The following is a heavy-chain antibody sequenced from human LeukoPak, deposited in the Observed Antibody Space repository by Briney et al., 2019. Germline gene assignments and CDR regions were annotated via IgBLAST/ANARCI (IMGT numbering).Heavy chain of an antibody. Sequence: GGSLRLSCAASGFTFSSYGMHWVRQAPGKGLEWVAVISYDGSNKYYADSVKGRFTISRDNSKNTLYLQMNSLRAEDTAVYYCAKAEWELLIDYWGQGTLVTVSS. D-gene: IGHD1-26*01. CDR1: GFTFSSYG. V-gene: IGHV3-30*18. J-gene: IGHJ4*02. CDR3: AKAEWELLIDY. CDR2: ISYDGSNK.